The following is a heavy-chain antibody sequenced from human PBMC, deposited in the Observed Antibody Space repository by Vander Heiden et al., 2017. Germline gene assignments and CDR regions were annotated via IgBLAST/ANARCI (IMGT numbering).Heavy chain of an antibody. CDR2: ISPSCKDT. CDR3: TTDPNWPLDS. D-gene: IGHD7-27*01. V-gene: IGHV3-23*01. CDR1: GFTFRTNA. J-gene: IGHJ4*02. Sequence: EVQILESGGGLLQPGGSLRLSGAASGFTFRTNAMCWVRRAPGKGLEFVSSISPSCKDTSYADSVKGRFTISRDNSKNTLYLQMNSLRVDDTAIDYCTTDPNWPLDSWGQGTLVTVSS.